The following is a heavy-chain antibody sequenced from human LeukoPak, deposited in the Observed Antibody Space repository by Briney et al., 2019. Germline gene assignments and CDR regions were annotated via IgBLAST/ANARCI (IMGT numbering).Heavy chain of an antibody. CDR3: ARGLSPRINMVRGVRPPFPGVFDY. D-gene: IGHD3-10*01. CDR2: INHSGST. V-gene: IGHV4-34*01. Sequence: SETLSLTCAVYGGSFSGYYWSWIRQPPGKGLEWIGEINHSGSTNYNPSLKSRVTISVDTSKNQFSLKLSSVTAADTAVYYCARGLSPRINMVRGVRPPFPGVFDYWGQGTLVTVSS. J-gene: IGHJ4*02. CDR1: GGSFSGYY.